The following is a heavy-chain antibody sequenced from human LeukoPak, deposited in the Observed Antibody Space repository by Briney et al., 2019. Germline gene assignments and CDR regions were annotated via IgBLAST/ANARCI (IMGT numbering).Heavy chain of an antibody. CDR3: ARLTSGWYVIY. J-gene: IGHJ4*02. CDR1: GGSISNSGYY. CDR2: IYYTGNT. Sequence: SETLSLTCTVSGGSISNSGYYWCWIRQPPGKGLEWIGSIYYTGNTYYNPSLNSRVTISVDTSKNQFSLKLSSVTDADTAIYYCARLTSGWYVIYWGQGTLVTVSS. V-gene: IGHV4-39*01. D-gene: IGHD6-19*01.